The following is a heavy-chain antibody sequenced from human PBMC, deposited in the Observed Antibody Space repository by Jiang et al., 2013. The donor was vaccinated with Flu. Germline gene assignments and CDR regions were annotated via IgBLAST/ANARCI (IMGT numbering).Heavy chain of an antibody. CDR2: IYPGDSDT. V-gene: IGHV5-51*01. D-gene: IGHD1-20*01. J-gene: IGHJ6*02. CDR3: ARHPSRYHGDDYYYYYGMDV. Sequence: GAEVKKPGESLKISCKGSGYSFTSYWIGWVRQMPGKGLEWMGIIYPGDSDTRYSPSFQGQVTISADKSISTAYLQWSSLKASDTAMYYCARHPSRYHGDDYYYYYGMDVWGQGTTVTVSS. CDR1: GYSFTSYW.